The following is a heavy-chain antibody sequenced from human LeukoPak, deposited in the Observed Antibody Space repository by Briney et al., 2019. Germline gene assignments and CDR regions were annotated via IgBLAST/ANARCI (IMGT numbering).Heavy chain of an antibody. V-gene: IGHV3-48*03. Sequence: PGGSLRLSXAASGFTFSSYEMNWVRQAPGKGLEWVSYISSSGSTIYYADSVKGRFTISRDNAKNSLYLQMNSLRAEDTAVYYCARNPDVLLWFGEPHYYYYYMDVWGKGTTVTVSS. CDR2: ISSSGSTI. CDR3: ARNPDVLLWFGEPHYYYYYMDV. CDR1: GFTFSSYE. J-gene: IGHJ6*03. D-gene: IGHD3-10*01.